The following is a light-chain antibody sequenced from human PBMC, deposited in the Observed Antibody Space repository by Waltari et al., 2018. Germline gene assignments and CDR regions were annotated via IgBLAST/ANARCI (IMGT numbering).Light chain of an antibody. CDR1: QSVRSDY. V-gene: IGKV3-20*01. J-gene: IGKJ2*01. CDR2: GAS. CDR3: QQYGDSPYN. Sequence: EIVLTQSPGTLSLSPGERATLSCRASQSVRSDYLAWYQQKPGQAPRLLIYGASSRATGFPDRFSGSGSGTDFTLTINRLEPEDVAVYYCQQYGDSPYNFGQGTKLEIK.